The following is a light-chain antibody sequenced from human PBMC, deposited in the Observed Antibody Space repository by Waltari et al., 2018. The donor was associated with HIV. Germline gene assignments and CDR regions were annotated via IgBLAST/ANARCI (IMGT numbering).Light chain of an antibody. Sequence: DFQMTQSPSPLSASVGDRVTITCRASQRISSYFNRYQQKPGKATKLLYYAASSLHSVAPTRSSGSGSGTDFTLTISSLHPEDFATYYCQQSYSTPFTFGPGTKVDIK. CDR2: AAS. V-gene: IGKV1-39*01. J-gene: IGKJ3*01. CDR1: QRISSY. CDR3: QQSYSTPFT.